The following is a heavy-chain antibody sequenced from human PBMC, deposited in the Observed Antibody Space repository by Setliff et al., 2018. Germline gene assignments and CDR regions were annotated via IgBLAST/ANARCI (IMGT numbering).Heavy chain of an antibody. CDR2: IRSKAYGGTT. CDR3: TRDLHRDSGSYSY. D-gene: IGHD6-19*01. V-gene: IGHV3-49*04. CDR1: GFTFGDYA. J-gene: IGHJ4*02. Sequence: GGSLRLSCTASGFTFGDYAMSWVRQAPGKGLEWVGFIRSKAYGGTTEYAVSVKGRFTISRDDSKSIAYLQMNSLKTEDTAVYYCTRDLHRDSGSYSYWGQGTLVTVSS.